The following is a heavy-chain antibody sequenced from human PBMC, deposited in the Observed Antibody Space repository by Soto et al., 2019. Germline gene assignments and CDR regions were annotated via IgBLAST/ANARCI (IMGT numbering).Heavy chain of an antibody. V-gene: IGHV4-30-2*01. CDR3: ARDKITGLLAY. D-gene: IGHD2-8*02. Sequence: PSETLSLTCAVSGGSISSGGYSWSWIRQPPGKGLEWIGYIYHSGSTYYNPSLKSRVTISVDTSKNQFSLKLTSVTAADTAVYYCARDKITGLLAYWGQGTLVTVSS. CDR1: GGSISSGGYS. J-gene: IGHJ4*02. CDR2: IYHSGST.